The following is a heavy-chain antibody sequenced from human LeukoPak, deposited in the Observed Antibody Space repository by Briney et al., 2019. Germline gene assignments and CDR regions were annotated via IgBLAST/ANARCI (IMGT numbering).Heavy chain of an antibody. Sequence: GGSLRLSCAASGFTFSSYWMSWVRQAPGKGLEWVANIKEDGNEKHYVDSVKGRFTISRDNAKNSLYLQMNSLRAEDTAVYYCARDRTYGSGTYSFDYWGQGTLVTVSS. D-gene: IGHD3-10*01. CDR3: ARDRTYGSGTYSFDY. V-gene: IGHV3-7*01. CDR2: IKEDGNEK. CDR1: GFTFSSYW. J-gene: IGHJ4*02.